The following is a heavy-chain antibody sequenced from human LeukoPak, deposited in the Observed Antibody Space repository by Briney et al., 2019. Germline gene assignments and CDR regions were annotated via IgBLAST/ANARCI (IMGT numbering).Heavy chain of an antibody. D-gene: IGHD3-16*01. J-gene: IGHJ2*01. V-gene: IGHV5-51*01. CDR1: GYDFSTSW. CDR2: IYIGDSDP. Sequence: GESLKISWQGCGYDFSTSWTAWVRQAPGKGLEWVGSIYIGDSDPRYSPSFQGHVTMSADKSVNTASLQWNSLQGSDTGVYFCAKVKSFGYWFFDLRGRGTLVAVSS. CDR3: AKVKSFGYWFFDL.